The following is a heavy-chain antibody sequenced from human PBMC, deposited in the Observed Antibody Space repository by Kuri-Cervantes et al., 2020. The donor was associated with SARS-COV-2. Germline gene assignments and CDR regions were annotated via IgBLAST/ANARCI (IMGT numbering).Heavy chain of an antibody. V-gene: IGHV4-34*01. J-gene: IGHJ5*02. D-gene: IGHD1-26*01. CDR3: ARQEWELGFDP. CDR2: LNDSGSTHYNTGST. Sequence: SQTLSLTCAVYGESLSAYYWNWIRQTPGKGLEWIGELNDSGSTHYNTGSTNYNPSLRSRVTISPDKSKNQLSLKLASVTAADTAVYYGARQEWELGFDPWGQGTLVTVSS. CDR1: GESLSAYY.